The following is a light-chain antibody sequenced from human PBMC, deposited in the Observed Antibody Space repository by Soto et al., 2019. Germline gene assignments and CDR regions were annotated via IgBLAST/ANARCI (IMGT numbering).Light chain of an antibody. J-gene: IGKJ5*01. CDR2: GAS. CDR1: QSVSTN. V-gene: IGKV3-20*01. CDR3: QQYGSSPPSST. Sequence: EIMMTQYTATLSVSPGERVTLSCRASQSVSTNLAWFQQKPGQAPRLLIYGASSRATGIPDRFSGRGSGTDFTLTISRLEPEDFAVYYCQQYGSSPPSSTFGQGTRLEIK.